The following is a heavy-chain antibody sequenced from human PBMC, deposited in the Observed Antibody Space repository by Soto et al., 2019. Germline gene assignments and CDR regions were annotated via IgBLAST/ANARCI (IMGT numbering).Heavy chain of an antibody. D-gene: IGHD2-15*01. CDR3: AKDKYTDSVRKVWFFDY. J-gene: IGHJ2*01. CDR2: ISANGGIT. V-gene: IGHV3-23*01. CDR1: GFTFSKYA. Sequence: EVQLLESGGGLVKPGGSLRFSCAASGFTFSKYAMSWVRLAPGKGLEWVSSISANGGITDYADSVKGRFTISRDNFQNILSLQMDSLRGDDTALYFCAKDKYTDSVRKVWFFDYWGRGTLVTVSS.